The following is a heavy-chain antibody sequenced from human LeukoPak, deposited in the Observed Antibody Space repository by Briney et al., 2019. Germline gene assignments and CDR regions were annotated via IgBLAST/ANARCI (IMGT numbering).Heavy chain of an antibody. D-gene: IGHD3-10*01. J-gene: IGHJ6*02. CDR2: ISYDGSNK. V-gene: IGHV3-30*18. CDR3: AKARLLWFGELKFPYYYGMDV. Sequence: GGSLRLSCAASGFTFSSYGMHWVRQAPGKGLEWVAVISYDGSNKYYADSVKGRFTISRDNSKNTLYLQMNSLRAEDTAVYYCAKARLLWFGELKFPYYYGMDVWGQGTTVTVSS. CDR1: GFTFSSYG.